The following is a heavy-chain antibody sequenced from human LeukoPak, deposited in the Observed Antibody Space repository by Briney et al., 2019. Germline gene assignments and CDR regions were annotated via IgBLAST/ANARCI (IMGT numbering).Heavy chain of an antibody. CDR2: INTDNGNT. V-gene: IGHV1-3*04. J-gene: IGHJ6*02. Sequence: GASVKVSCKASGYTFTSYAVHWVRQAPGQRLEWMGWINTDNGNTYYSQKFQGRVSITRDTPASTAYMELSSLRSEDTTVYHCARSWSYFDYYGMDVWGQGTTVTVSS. CDR3: ARSWSYFDYYGMDV. D-gene: IGHD3-10*01. CDR1: GYTFTSYA.